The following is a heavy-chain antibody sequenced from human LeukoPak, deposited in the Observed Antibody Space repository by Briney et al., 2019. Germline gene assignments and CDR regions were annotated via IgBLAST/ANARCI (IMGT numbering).Heavy chain of an antibody. V-gene: IGHV4-34*01. CDR3: ARDLHGSGSYFYY. CDR2: INHSGST. Sequence: PSETLSLTCAVYGGSFSGYYWSWIRQPPGKGLEWIGEINHSGSTNYNPSLKSRVTISVDTSKNQFSLKLSSVTAADTAVYYCARDLHGSGSYFYYWGQGTLVTVSS. J-gene: IGHJ4*02. D-gene: IGHD3-10*01. CDR1: GGSFSGYY.